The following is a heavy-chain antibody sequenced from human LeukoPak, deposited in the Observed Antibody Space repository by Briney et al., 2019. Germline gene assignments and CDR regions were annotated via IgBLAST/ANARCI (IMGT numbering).Heavy chain of an antibody. CDR2: IYDSGST. CDR3: ARDRVRGSSNPYFDY. J-gene: IGHJ4*02. CDR1: GGSISSYY. D-gene: IGHD4-11*01. V-gene: IGHV4-59*01. Sequence: SETLSLTCTVSGGSISSYYWSWIRQPPGKGLEWIGYIYDSGSTNYNPSLKSRVTISVDTSKNQFSLKLSSVTAADTAVYYCARDRVRGSSNPYFDYWGQGTLVTVSS.